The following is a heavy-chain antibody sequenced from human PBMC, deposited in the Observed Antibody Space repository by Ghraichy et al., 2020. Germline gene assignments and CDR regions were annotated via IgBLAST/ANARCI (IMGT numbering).Heavy chain of an antibody. CDR1: GFTFSTYA. Sequence: GGSLRLSCVASGFTFSTYAMNWVRQAPGKGLEWVSGISTTGDNTYYAVSLKGRVTISRDNSKNTLYLEVNRLRGEDTAVYYCAKHQREGGQCTYGLCANDAFHIWGQGTMVTVSS. CDR2: ISTTGDNT. D-gene: IGHD2-8*01. V-gene: IGHV3-23*01. J-gene: IGHJ3*02. CDR3: AKHQREGGQCTYGLCANDAFHI.